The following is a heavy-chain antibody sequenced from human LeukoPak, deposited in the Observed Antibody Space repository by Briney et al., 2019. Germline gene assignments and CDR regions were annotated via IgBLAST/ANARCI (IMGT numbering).Heavy chain of an antibody. D-gene: IGHD6-19*01. Sequence: SETLSLTCTVSGGSISSSTYFWGWIRQPPGKGLDWIGSIYYSGSSYYNPSLKSRVTISVDTSKSQFSLKLSSVTAADTTVYYCARHMYSGAWYYFDYWGQGALVTVSS. CDR1: GGSISSSTYF. CDR3: ARHMYSGAWYYFDY. CDR2: IYYSGSS. J-gene: IGHJ4*02. V-gene: IGHV4-39*01.